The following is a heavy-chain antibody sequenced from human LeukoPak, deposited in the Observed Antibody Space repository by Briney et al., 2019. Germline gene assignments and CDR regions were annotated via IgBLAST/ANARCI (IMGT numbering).Heavy chain of an antibody. CDR2: ISYSGRT. J-gene: IGHJ4*02. V-gene: IGHV4-39*01. CDR1: GVSITSSDFY. Sequence: SETLSLTCTVSGVSITSSDFYWGWIRQPPGKGLEWIATISYSGRTYYNPSLKTRLTISVDTSKNPFSLKLLSVAAADTAVYYCARLKSYCGGDCYPDQFHNWGQGTLVTVSS. D-gene: IGHD2-21*02. CDR3: ARLKSYCGGDCYPDQFHN.